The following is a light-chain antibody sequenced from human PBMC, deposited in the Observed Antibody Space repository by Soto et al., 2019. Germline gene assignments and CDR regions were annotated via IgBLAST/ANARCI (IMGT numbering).Light chain of an antibody. CDR2: DAS. Sequence: ENVLTQSPGTLSLSPGERATLSCRASQSVGTYLAWYQQKPGQAPRLLIFDASKRATGIPARFSGSGSGTDFTLTISSLETEDFGIYYCQQYTDWPTTFGRGTKVDIK. CDR3: QQYTDWPTT. CDR1: QSVGTY. J-gene: IGKJ1*01. V-gene: IGKV3-11*01.